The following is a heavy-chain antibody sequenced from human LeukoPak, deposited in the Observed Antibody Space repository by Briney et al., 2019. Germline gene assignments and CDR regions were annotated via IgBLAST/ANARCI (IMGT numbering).Heavy chain of an antibody. D-gene: IGHD2-2*01. CDR1: GYSFSRYG. CDR2: ISGYNGDT. Sequence: ASVKVSCKASGYSFSRYGISWVRHAPGQGLEWMGWISGYNGDTAYAQMFQGRVTMTTDTSTSTASMELRGLRSDDTAVYYCARSGHCSGTSCYAEGIDHWGQGTLVTVSS. J-gene: IGHJ4*02. CDR3: ARSGHCSGTSCYAEGIDH. V-gene: IGHV1-18*01.